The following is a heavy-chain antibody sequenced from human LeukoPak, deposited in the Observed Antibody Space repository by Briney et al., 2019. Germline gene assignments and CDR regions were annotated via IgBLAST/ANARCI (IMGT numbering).Heavy chain of an antibody. CDR1: GYTFTSYD. J-gene: IGHJ4*02. CDR2: MNPNSGNT. V-gene: IGHV1-8*01. CDR3: ARALRMVRGVIPHYYFDY. D-gene: IGHD3-10*01. Sequence: ASVKVSCKASGYTFTSYDINWVRQAPGQGLEWMGWMNPNSGNTGYAQKFQGRVTMTRNTSISTAYMELSSLRSEDTAVYYCARALRMVRGVIPHYYFDYWGQGTLVTVSS.